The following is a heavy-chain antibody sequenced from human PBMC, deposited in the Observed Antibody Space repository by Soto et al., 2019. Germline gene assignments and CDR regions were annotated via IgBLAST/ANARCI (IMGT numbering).Heavy chain of an antibody. Sequence: GALVKVSCKASGYTFSTYAMHWVRQAPGQSLEWMGWINGGTGQTRYSQRFQDRVTITRDTSAKTTYMDLTSLRSEDTAVYYCARGKGMEENYYYYGMDIWGQGTTVTVSS. D-gene: IGHD1-1*01. CDR1: GYTFSTYA. V-gene: IGHV1-3*01. CDR3: ARGKGMEENYYYYGMDI. CDR2: INGGTGQT. J-gene: IGHJ6*02.